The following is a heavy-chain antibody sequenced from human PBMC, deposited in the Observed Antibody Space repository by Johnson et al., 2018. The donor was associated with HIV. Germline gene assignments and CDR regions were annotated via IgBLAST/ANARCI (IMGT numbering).Heavy chain of an antibody. CDR2: IRYDGSNK. J-gene: IGHJ3*02. D-gene: IGHD1-26*01. CDR3: AKGRWEATTYDDAFDI. Sequence: MLLVESGGGVVQPGGSLRLSCAASGFTFSSYGMHWVRQAPGKGLEWVAFIRYDGSNKYYADSVKGRFTISRDNYKNTLYLQMNSLRADDTAVYYCAKGRWEATTYDDAFDIWGQGTMVTVSS. CDR1: GFTFSSYG. V-gene: IGHV3-30*02.